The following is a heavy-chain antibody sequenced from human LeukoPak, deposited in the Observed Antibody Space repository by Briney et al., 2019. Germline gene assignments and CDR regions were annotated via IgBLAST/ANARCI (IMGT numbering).Heavy chain of an antibody. J-gene: IGHJ6*02. CDR1: GFTFSDYY. V-gene: IGHV3-11*01. D-gene: IGHD2-2*01. Sequence: PGGSLRLSCEASGFTFSDYYMSWIRQAPGKGLEWVSYISSSGSTIYYADSVKGRFTISRDNAKNSLYLQMNSLRAEDTAVYYCARDRSVGSTSLYYGMDVWGQGTTVTVSS. CDR3: ARDRSVGSTSLYYGMDV. CDR2: ISSSGSTI.